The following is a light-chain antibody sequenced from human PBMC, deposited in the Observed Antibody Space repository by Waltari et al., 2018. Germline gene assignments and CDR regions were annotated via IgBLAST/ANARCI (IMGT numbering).Light chain of an antibody. Sequence: QSALTQPPSASGSPGQSVPIPCPGTSSDVGGYNYASWYQQTPGKAPKLIIFEVSKGPSGVPDRVSGSKSGNTASLTLSGLQAEDEADYYCSSYAGSNNFVVFGGGTKLTVL. V-gene: IGLV2-8*01. CDR2: EVS. CDR3: SSYAGSNNFVV. J-gene: IGLJ3*02. CDR1: SSDVGGYNY.